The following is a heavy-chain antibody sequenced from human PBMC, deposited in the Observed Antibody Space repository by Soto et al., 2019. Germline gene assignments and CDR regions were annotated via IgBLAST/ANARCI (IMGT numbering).Heavy chain of an antibody. CDR3: ARAGDRLVVITYFDY. D-gene: IGHD3-22*01. Sequence: QVQLVESGGGVVQPGRSLRLSCAASGFTFSSYAMHWVRQAPGKGLEWVAVISYDGSNKYYADSVKGRFTISRDNSKNTLYLQMNSLRAEDTAVYYCARAGDRLVVITYFDYWGQGTLVTVSS. J-gene: IGHJ4*02. CDR2: ISYDGSNK. CDR1: GFTFSSYA. V-gene: IGHV3-30-3*01.